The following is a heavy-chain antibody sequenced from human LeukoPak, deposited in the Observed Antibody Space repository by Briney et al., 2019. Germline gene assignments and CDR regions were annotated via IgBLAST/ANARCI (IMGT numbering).Heavy chain of an antibody. D-gene: IGHD5-18*01. CDR2: IWYDGSDK. J-gene: IGHJ4*02. CDR3: ARDARDTVMLTADY. CDR1: GFTFSSYG. V-gene: IGHV3-33*01. Sequence: PGGSLRLSCAASGFTFSSYGMHWVRQAPGKGLEWVAVIWYDGSDKYYADSVKGRFTITGDNSKNTVYLQMNSLRGEDTALYYCARDARDTVMLTADYWGQGTQVTVSS.